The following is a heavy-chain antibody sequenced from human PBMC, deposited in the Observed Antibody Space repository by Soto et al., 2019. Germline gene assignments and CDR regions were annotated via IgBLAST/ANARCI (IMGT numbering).Heavy chain of an antibody. CDR1: GGSTSSSSYY. D-gene: IGHD3-3*01. Sequence: SETLSLTCTVSGGSTSSSSYYWGWIRQPPGKGLEWIGSIYYSGSTYYNPSLKSRVTVSVDTSKNQFSLKLSSVTAADTAVYYCACYDFWSAYPTNMDVWGKGTTVTVSS. CDR3: ACYDFWSAYPTNMDV. V-gene: IGHV4-39*01. J-gene: IGHJ6*03. CDR2: IYYSGST.